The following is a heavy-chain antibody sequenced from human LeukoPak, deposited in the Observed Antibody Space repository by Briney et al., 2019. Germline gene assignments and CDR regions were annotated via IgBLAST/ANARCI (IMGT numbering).Heavy chain of an antibody. J-gene: IGHJ4*02. V-gene: IGHV1-18*01. D-gene: IGHD1-26*01. CDR3: ARGWELLGYFDY. CDR2: ISAYNGNT. Sequence: ASVKVSCKASGYTFTSYGISWVRQAPGQGLEWMGWISAYNGNTSYAQKLQGRVTMTTDTSTRTAYMELRSLRSDDTAVYYCARGWELLGYFDYWGQGTLVTVSS. CDR1: GYTFTSYG.